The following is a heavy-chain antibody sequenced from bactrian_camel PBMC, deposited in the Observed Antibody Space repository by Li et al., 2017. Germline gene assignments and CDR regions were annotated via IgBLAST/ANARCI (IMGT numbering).Heavy chain of an antibody. CDR2: IYTGAYTTRGST. CDR1: GFAFRTYG. Sequence: VQLVESGGDLVQPGGSLRLVCTASGFAFRTYGMSWIRQSPGKEREAVACIYTGAYTTRGSTAYAASVKGRFTIYQDNAENTVHLQMDSLTPEDTAMYYCAGMEYCLNLFQWNMAFGYKYWGQGTQVTVS. V-gene: IGHV3S40*01. J-gene: IGHJ4*01. D-gene: IGHD1*01. CDR3: AGMEYCLNLFQWNMAFGYKY.